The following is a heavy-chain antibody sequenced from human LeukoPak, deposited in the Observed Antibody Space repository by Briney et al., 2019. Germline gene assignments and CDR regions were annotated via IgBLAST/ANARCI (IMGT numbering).Heavy chain of an antibody. V-gene: IGHV3-7*03. D-gene: IGHD1-26*01. Sequence: GGSLRLSCAASGFTFSSYWMSWVRQAPGKGLEWVANIKQDGSEKYYVDSVKGRFTISRDNAKNSLYLQMNSLRAEDTAVYYCARDRLSGSYGRGVTHWFDPWGQGTLVTVSS. J-gene: IGHJ5*02. CDR1: GFTFSSYW. CDR3: ARDRLSGSYGRGVTHWFDP. CDR2: IKQDGSEK.